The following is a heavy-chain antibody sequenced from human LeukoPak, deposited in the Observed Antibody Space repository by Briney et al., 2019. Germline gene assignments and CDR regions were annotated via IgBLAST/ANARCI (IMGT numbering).Heavy chain of an antibody. CDR1: GGSISSYY. V-gene: IGHV4-59*01. CDR3: ARGRDGYNFV. Sequence: SETLSLTCTVSGGSISSYYWSWIRQPPGKGLEWIGYICYSGSTNYNPSLKSRVTISVDTSKNQFSLKLSSVTAADTAVYYCARGRDGYNFVWGQGTLVTVSS. D-gene: IGHD5-12*01. J-gene: IGHJ4*02. CDR2: ICYSGST.